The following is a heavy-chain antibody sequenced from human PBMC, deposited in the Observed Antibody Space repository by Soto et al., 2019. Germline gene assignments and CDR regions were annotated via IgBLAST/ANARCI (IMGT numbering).Heavy chain of an antibody. CDR1: GFTFSSYT. J-gene: IGHJ6*02. V-gene: IGHV3-21*01. D-gene: IGHD4-17*01. CDR3: ARAYGDFGRVVDG. Sequence: GGSLRLSCAASGFTFSSYTMIWVRQAPGRGLEWVSSTSSSGSYGYDADSVKGRFTISRDNAKNTLYLQMNSLRADDTAVYYCARAYGDFGRVVDGWGQGATVTVSS. CDR2: TSSSGSYG.